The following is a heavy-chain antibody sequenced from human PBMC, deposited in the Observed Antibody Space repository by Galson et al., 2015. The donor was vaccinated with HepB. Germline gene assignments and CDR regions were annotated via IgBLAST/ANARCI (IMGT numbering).Heavy chain of an antibody. CDR3: ARQAIGYSSRGDGFDL. V-gene: IGHV5-10-1*01. CDR2: IDPVDSYT. D-gene: IGHD6-19*01. Sequence: QSGAEVKKPGESLRISCQGSGYNFTNYWVTWVRQMPGEGLEWMGKIDPVDSYTNYSPSFQGHVTISTDKSISTAYLQWSSLKASDTAMYYCARQAIGYSSRGDGFDLWGQGTLVTPSS. J-gene: IGHJ3*01. CDR1: GYNFTNYW.